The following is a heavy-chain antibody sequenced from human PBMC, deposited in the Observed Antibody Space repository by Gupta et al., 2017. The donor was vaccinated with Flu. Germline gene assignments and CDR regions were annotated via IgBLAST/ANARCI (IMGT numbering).Heavy chain of an antibody. J-gene: IGHJ4*02. Sequence: EVQLLVSGGGLVQRGGSVRVVCAASGFPFSSYALTWVRQAPGKGLQWVSGITSSGGITYYADSVKGRFTISRDNSRNTLYLQMNSLGAEDTALYYCAKVRGSAWYLDYWGQGTLVTVSS. D-gene: IGHD6-19*01. V-gene: IGHV3-23*01. CDR1: GFPFSSYA. CDR2: ITSSGGIT. CDR3: AKVRGSAWYLDY.